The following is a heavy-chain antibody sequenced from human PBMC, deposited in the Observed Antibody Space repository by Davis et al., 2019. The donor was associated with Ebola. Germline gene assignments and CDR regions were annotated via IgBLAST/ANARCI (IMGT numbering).Heavy chain of an antibody. Sequence: MPSETLSLTCTVSGGSLSDRDYFWAWIRQAPGKELEYIGSVYHSGSAYYNPSLKSRVIISIDTSKNQFPLELTSVTAADTAMYYCARDRLIGPRVDTWGQGILVAVSS. CDR1: GGSLSDRDYF. CDR3: ARDRLIGPRVDT. CDR2: VYHSGSA. D-gene: IGHD3/OR15-3a*01. J-gene: IGHJ5*02. V-gene: IGHV4-39*02.